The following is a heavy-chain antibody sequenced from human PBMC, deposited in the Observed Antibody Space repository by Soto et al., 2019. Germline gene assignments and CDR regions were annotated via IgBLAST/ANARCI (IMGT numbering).Heavy chain of an antibody. V-gene: IGHV1-24*01. CDR1: GYTLTELS. Sequence: GASVKVSCKVSGYTLTELSMHWVRQAPGKGLEWMGGFDPEDGETIYAQKFQGRVTMTEDTSTDTAYMELSSLRSEDTAVYYCATGRIVDFWSGYLNWGQGTLVTVSS. CDR2: FDPEDGET. D-gene: IGHD3-3*01. J-gene: IGHJ4*02. CDR3: ATGRIVDFWSGYLN.